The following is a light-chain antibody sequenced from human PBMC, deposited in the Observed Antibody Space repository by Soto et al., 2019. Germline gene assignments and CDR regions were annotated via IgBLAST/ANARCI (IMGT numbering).Light chain of an antibody. Sequence: QSALTQPASLSGSPGQSITISCTGTSSDVGRYNFVSWYQQHPGKAPKLMIYDVSNRPSGISNRFSGSKSGNTASLTISGLQPEDEADYYCSSYTSSSTRVFGTGTKLT. CDR2: DVS. J-gene: IGLJ1*01. CDR3: SSYTSSSTRV. CDR1: SSDVGRYNF. V-gene: IGLV2-14*01.